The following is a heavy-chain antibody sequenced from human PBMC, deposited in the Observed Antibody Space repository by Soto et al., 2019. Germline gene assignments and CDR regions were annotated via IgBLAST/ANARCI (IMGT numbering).Heavy chain of an antibody. Sequence: SVKVSCKASGGTFSIYTIIWVRQAPGQGLEWMGRIIPILGIANYAQKFQGRVTITADKSTSTAYMELSSLRSEDTAVYYCARGITIFGVAAYYMDVWGKGTTVTVSS. D-gene: IGHD3-3*01. CDR3: ARGITIFGVAAYYMDV. J-gene: IGHJ6*03. CDR2: IIPILGIA. CDR1: GGTFSIYT. V-gene: IGHV1-69*02.